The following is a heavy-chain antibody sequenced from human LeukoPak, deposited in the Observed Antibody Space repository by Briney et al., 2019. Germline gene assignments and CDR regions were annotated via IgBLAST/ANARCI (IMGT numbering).Heavy chain of an antibody. J-gene: IGHJ6*03. CDR2: IYYSGST. V-gene: IGHV4-30-4*08. CDR3: ARAPYYYDSSGYYSYYYYYYMDV. CDR1: GGSISSGDYY. D-gene: IGHD3-22*01. Sequence: SETLSLTCTVSGGSISSGDYYWSWIHQPPGKGLEWIGYIYYSGSTYYNPSLKSRVTISVDTSKNQFSLKLSSVTAADTAVYYCARAPYYYDSSGYYSYYYYYYMDVWGKGTTVTVSS.